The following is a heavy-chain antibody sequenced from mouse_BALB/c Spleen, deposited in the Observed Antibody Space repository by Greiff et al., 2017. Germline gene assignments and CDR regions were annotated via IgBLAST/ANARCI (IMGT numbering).Heavy chain of an antibody. V-gene: IGHV3-8*02. Sequence: EVQLVESGPSLVKPSQTLSLTCSVTGDSITSGYWNWIRKFPGNKLEYMGYISYSGSTYYNPSLKSRISITRDTSKNQYYLQLNSVTTEDTATYYCARGYYDYDDAMDYWGQGTSVTVSS. CDR1: GDSITSGY. D-gene: IGHD2-4*01. CDR3: ARGYYDYDDAMDY. J-gene: IGHJ4*01. CDR2: ISYSGST.